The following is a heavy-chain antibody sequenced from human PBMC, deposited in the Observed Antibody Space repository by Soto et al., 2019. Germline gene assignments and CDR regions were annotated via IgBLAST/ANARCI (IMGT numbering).Heavy chain of an antibody. CDR1: GGSISSGGYS. J-gene: IGHJ4*02. D-gene: IGHD3-16*01. CDR3: ATRAPSYRQINN. V-gene: IGHV4-30-2*01. CDR2: IYHSGST. Sequence: QLQLQESGSGLVKPSQTLSLTCAVSGGSISSGGYSWSWIRQPPGKGLEWIGYIYHSGSTYYNPSLKSRVTISVDRSKNQFALKLSSVTAADTAGYYCATRAPSYRQINNWGQGTLVTVSS.